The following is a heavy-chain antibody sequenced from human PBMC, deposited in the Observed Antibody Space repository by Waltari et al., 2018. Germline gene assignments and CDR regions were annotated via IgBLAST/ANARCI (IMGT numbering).Heavy chain of an antibody. CDR1: GYTLTVYY. CDR2: INLNSGGT. J-gene: IGHJ4*02. Sequence: QVQLVQSGVEVKKPGASVKVSCKASGYTLTVYYMHWVRQAPGQGPEWMGRINLNSGGTYSAHNFQGMVIMTRDTSIHTAYMELDRLTSDDTAMYYCARGDYSSGWFPFDHWGQGTLVTVSS. D-gene: IGHD6-19*01. CDR3: ARGDYSSGWFPFDH. V-gene: IGHV1-2*06.